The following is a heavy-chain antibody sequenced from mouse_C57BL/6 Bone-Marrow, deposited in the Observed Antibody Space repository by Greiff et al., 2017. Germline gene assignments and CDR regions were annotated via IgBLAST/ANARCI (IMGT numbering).Heavy chain of an antibody. D-gene: IGHD1-1*02. J-gene: IGHJ3*01. CDR1: GYTFTSYG. CDR2: INPKSGNT. Sequence: VQLQQSGAELVRPGASVKLSCKASGYTFTSYGISWVKQRTGQGLEWIGEINPKSGNTYYNEKFKGKATVTADKSSSTAYMELRSLTSEDSAVYFCPLGGCYGEFAYWGQGTLVTVSA. CDR3: PLGGCYGEFAY. V-gene: IGHV1-81*01.